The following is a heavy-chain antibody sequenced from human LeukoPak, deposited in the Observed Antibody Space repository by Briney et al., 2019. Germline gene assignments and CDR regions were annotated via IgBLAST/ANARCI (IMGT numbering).Heavy chain of an antibody. CDR2: ISSSGSTI. V-gene: IGHV3-11*01. CDR1: GFTFSDYY. J-gene: IGHJ6*03. CDR3: AREGDGYNYRRYYYYYYMDV. Sequence: PGGSLRLSCAASGFTFSDYYMSWIRQAPGKGLEGVSYISSSGSTIYYADSVKGRFTISRDNAKNSLYLQMNSLRAEDTAVYYYAREGDGYNYRRYYYYYYMDVWGKGTTVTISS. D-gene: IGHD5-24*01.